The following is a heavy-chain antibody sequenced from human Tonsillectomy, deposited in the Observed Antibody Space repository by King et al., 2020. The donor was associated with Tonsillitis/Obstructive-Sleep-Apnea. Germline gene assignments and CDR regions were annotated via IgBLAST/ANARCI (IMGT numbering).Heavy chain of an antibody. J-gene: IGHJ4*02. D-gene: IGHD2-2*01. V-gene: IGHV1-69*10. CDR2: IIPVLDII. CDR1: GGTFSTYA. CDR3: ASRVIVPAAPFDY. Sequence: QLVQSGAEVKKPGSSVKVSCKASGGTFSTYAISWVRQAPGQGLEWRGGIIPVLDIINSAQKFQGRVTITEDKSTNTAYMELSRLRSEDTAVYYCASRVIVPAAPFDYWGQGTLVTVSS.